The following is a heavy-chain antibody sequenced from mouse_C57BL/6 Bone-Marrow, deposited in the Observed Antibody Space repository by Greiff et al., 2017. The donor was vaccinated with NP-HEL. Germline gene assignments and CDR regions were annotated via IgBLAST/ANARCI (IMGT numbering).Heavy chain of an antibody. Sequence: EVKLQQSGPELVKPGASVKISCKASGYTFTDYYMNWVKQSHGKSLEWIGDINPNNGGTSYNQKFKGKATLTVDKSSSTAYMELRSLTSEDSAVYYCARRGDETWFAYWGQGTLVTVSA. J-gene: IGHJ3*01. CDR1: GYTFTDYY. V-gene: IGHV1-26*01. CDR2: INPNNGGT. CDR3: ARRGDETWFAY.